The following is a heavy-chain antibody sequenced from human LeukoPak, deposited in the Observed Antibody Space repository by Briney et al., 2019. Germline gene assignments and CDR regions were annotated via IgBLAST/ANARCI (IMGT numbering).Heavy chain of an antibody. J-gene: IGHJ4*02. CDR2: ISTSSSTI. Sequence: GGSLRLSCAASGFXFSSYSINWVRQAPGKGLEWVSYISTSSSTIYYADTLKGRFTIARDNAKNALYLQMSSLRDDDTAVYCCARSRGVSDYWGQGTLVTVSS. V-gene: IGHV3-48*02. CDR1: GFXFSSYS. D-gene: IGHD3-10*01. CDR3: ARSRGVSDY.